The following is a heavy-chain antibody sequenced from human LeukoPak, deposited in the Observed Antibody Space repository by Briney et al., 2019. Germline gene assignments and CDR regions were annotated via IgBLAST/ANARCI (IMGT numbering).Heavy chain of an antibody. CDR3: ARHPISSSWHPDYYYGMDV. D-gene: IGHD6-13*01. V-gene: IGHV5-51*01. CDR1: GYSFTSYW. J-gene: IGHJ6*02. Sequence: GESLKISCKGSGYSFTSYWNGWGRQMPGKGLEWMGIIYPGDSDTRYSPSSQGQVTISADKSISPAFLQWGSLKASDTAMYYCARHPISSSWHPDYYYGMDVWGQGTTVTVSS. CDR2: IYPGDSDT.